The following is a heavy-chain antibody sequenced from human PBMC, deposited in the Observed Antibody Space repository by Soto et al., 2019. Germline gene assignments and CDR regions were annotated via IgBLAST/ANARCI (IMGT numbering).Heavy chain of an antibody. CDR3: ARVHCSAGTCLDGLDF. D-gene: IGHD2-15*01. J-gene: IGHJ6*02. Sequence: SQTLSLTCVISGDSVSSNGACWNWIRQSPSRGLQWLGRIYYRSKWFHDYAASVESRMAINPDTSRNQFSLQLNYVTPEDTAVYHCARVHCSAGTCLDGLDFWGQGTTVTLSS. CDR2: IYYRSKWFH. V-gene: IGHV6-1*01. CDR1: GDSVSSNGAC.